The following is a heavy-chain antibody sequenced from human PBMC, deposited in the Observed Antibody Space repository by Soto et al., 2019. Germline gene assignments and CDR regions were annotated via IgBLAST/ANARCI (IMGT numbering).Heavy chain of an antibody. CDR3: VRDGTKTLRDWFDP. J-gene: IGHJ5*02. D-gene: IGHD1-1*01. Sequence: SETLSLTCTVSAASISGFYWSWIRKSAGKGLEWIGRIYATGTTDYNPSLKSRVMMSVDTSKKQFSLKLRSVTAADTAVYYCVRDGTKTLRDWFDPWGQGVSVTVSS. CDR1: AASISGFY. CDR2: IYATGTT. V-gene: IGHV4-4*07.